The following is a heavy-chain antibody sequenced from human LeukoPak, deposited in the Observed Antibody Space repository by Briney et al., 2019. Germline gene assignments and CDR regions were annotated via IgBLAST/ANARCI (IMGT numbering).Heavy chain of an antibody. V-gene: IGHV4-30-4*01. Sequence: PSETLSLTCTVFGGSISSGGYSWSWIRQPPGKGLEWIGYIYYSGSTYYNPSLKSRVTISVDTSKNQFSLKLSSVTAADTAVYYCAGTDSRGYYFNSWGQGTLVTVSS. D-gene: IGHD3-22*01. CDR1: GGSISSGGYS. CDR3: AGTDSRGYYFNS. CDR2: IYYSGST. J-gene: IGHJ4*02.